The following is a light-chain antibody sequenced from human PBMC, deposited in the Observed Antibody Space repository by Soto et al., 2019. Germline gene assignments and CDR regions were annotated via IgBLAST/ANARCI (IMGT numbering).Light chain of an antibody. Sequence: DIQMTQPPSSLSASVGDRFTITCRASQDIGSHLAWYQQKPEKAPKSLIYAASTLQSGVPSRFSGSGSGTDFTLTITCLQSEDFATYYCQQYYSYPRTFGQGTKVDI. V-gene: IGKV1D-16*01. CDR2: AAS. CDR1: QDIGSH. CDR3: QQYYSYPRT. J-gene: IGKJ1*01.